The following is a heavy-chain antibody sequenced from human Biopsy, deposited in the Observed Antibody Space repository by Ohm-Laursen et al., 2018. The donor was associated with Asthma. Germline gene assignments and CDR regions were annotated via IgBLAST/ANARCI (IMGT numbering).Heavy chain of an antibody. V-gene: IGHV3-7*01. CDR1: GFTFGDNC. Sequence: SQRLSCASSGFTFGDNCMSWVRHVPGQGLERVANIKHDGSEKNHVDSLKGRFTISRDNAKNLLFLQINSLRAEDTAVYYCARSFHFWSPYHAEHYQLWGQGTLVTVSS. CDR3: ARSFHFWSPYHAEHYQL. D-gene: IGHD1-1*01. J-gene: IGHJ1*01. CDR2: IKHDGSEK.